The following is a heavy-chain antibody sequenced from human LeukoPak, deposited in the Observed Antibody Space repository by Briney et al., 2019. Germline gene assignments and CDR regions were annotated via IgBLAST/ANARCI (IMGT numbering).Heavy chain of an antibody. CDR2: ISYDGSNK. D-gene: IGHD3-10*01. Sequence: GGSLRLSCAASGFTFSSYGMHWVRQAPGKGLEWVAVISYDGSNKYYADSVKGRFTISRDNSKNTLYLQMNSLRAEDTAVYYCAKDRELRTNHFDYWGQGTLVTVSS. V-gene: IGHV3-30*18. CDR1: GFTFSSYG. CDR3: AKDRELRTNHFDY. J-gene: IGHJ4*02.